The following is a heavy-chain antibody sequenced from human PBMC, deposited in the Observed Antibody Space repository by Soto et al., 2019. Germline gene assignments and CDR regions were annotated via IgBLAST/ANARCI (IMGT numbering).Heavy chain of an antibody. Sequence: QVQLVQSGAEVKKPGSSVRVSCTASGDTFNFYTISWVRQVPGQGPEWMGRIIPMLGMSNYAQKFQGRVTIMADKSTSTVYMNLSGLTSEGTAVYYCATNYGSGSTHFDYWGQGTLVTVSS. V-gene: IGHV1-69*02. J-gene: IGHJ4*02. CDR2: IIPMLGMS. CDR3: ATNYGSGSTHFDY. D-gene: IGHD3-10*01. CDR1: GDTFNFYT.